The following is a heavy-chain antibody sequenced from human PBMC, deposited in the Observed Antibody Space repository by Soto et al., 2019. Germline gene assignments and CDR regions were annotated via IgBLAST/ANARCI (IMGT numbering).Heavy chain of an antibody. CDR3: AKDGNSSRSYYNYYGMDV. Sequence: GGSLRLSCAASGFTFSSYAMSWVRQAPGKGLEWVSAISGSGGSTYYADSVKGRFTISRDNSKNTLYLQMNSLRAEDTAVYYCAKDGNSSRSYYNYYGMDVRGQGTTVTVSS. CDR2: ISGSGGST. D-gene: IGHD3-10*01. J-gene: IGHJ6*02. CDR1: GFTFSSYA. V-gene: IGHV3-23*01.